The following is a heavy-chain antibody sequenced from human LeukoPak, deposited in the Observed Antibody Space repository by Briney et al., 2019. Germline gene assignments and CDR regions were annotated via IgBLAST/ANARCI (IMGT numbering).Heavy chain of an antibody. CDR2: INPSGGST. CDR3: ARRNIVVVTATLPYYYYYYMDV. J-gene: IGHJ6*03. V-gene: IGHV1-46*01. Sequence: ASVKVSCKASGYTFTSYYMHWVRQAPGQGLEWMGIINPSGGSTSYAQKSQGRVTMTRDMSTSTVYMELSSLRSEDTAVYYCARRNIVVVTATLPYYYYYYMDVWGKGTTVTVSS. CDR1: GYTFTSYY. D-gene: IGHD2-21*02.